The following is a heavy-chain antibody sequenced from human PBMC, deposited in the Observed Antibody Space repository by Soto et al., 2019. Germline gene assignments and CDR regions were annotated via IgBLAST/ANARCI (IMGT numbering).Heavy chain of an antibody. J-gene: IGHJ4*02. Sequence: SETLSLTCTVSGGSISSVGYYWSWVRQHPEKGLQWIGYIYNSGSTCYNPSLQSRITISIDTSKSQFSLKLTSVTAADTAVYYCATFRQDWAFNYWGQGTLVTVSS. CDR1: GGSISSVGYY. D-gene: IGHD3-9*01. V-gene: IGHV4-31*03. CDR3: ATFRQDWAFNY. CDR2: IYNSGST.